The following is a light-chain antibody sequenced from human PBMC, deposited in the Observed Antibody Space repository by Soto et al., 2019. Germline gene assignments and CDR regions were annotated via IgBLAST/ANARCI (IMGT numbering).Light chain of an antibody. CDR2: EGS. Sequence: QSALTQPASVSGSPGQSISISCTGTSSEVGSYNLVSWYQQHPGKAPKLMIYEGSKRPSGVSNRFSASKCGDTASLTISGLQAEDEAEYYSCSYAGSRSLWVFGGGTKLTVL. J-gene: IGLJ3*02. CDR1: SSEVGSYNL. V-gene: IGLV2-23*01. CDR3: CSYAGSRSLWV.